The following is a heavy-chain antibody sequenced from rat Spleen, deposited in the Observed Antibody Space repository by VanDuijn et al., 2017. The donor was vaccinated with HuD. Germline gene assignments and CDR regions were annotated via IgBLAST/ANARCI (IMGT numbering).Heavy chain of an antibody. V-gene: IGHV5-19*01. Sequence: EVQLVESGGGLVQPGRSLKLSCAASGFTFSNYGMHWIRQAPTKGLEWVASISPSGGSTYYRDSVKGRFTISRDNAQNTLYLQMSRLGSEDTATYYCARRHYDGAYGYFDFWGPGTMVTVSS. CDR1: GFTFSNYG. CDR2: ISPSGGST. D-gene: IGHD1-12*02. J-gene: IGHJ1*01. CDR3: ARRHYDGAYGYFDF.